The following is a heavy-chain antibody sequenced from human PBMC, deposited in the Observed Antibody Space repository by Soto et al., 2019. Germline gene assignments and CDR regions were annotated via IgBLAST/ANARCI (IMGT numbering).Heavy chain of an antibody. CDR3: ARDNGWYTGKNWFDP. D-gene: IGHD6-19*01. CDR2: IYPGDSTT. J-gene: IGHJ5*02. V-gene: IGHV5-51*01. Sequence: PGESLKISCKGSGYSFASYWIAWVRQMPGKGLEWMGIIYPGDSTTRYSTSFQGQVTISADKSISSAYLQWTSLEASDTAMYYCARDNGWYTGKNWFDPWGQGTLVTVSS. CDR1: GYSFASYW.